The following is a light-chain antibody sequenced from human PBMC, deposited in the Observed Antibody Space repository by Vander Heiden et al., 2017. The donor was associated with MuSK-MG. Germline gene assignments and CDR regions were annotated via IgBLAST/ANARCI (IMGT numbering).Light chain of an antibody. CDR1: QSVTSS. V-gene: IGKV3-15*01. Sequence: PGESATLSCRASQSVTSSLAWYQQKPGQTPRLLIYGASTRATGIPARFSGSGSGTAFTLTIRSLQSGDFAVYYCQQDNNWPITFGGGTKVDIK. J-gene: IGKJ4*01. CDR3: QQDNNWPIT. CDR2: GAS.